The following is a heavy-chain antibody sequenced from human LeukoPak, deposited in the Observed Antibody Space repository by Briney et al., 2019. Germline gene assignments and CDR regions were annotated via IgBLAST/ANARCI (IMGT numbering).Heavy chain of an antibody. D-gene: IGHD6-19*01. CDR1: GFTFDDYA. CDR2: ISWNSGSI. Sequence: PGGSLRLSCAASGFTFDDYAMHWVRQAPGKGLEWVSGISWNSGSIGYADSVKGRFTISRDNAKNSLYLQMNSLRAEDTALYYCAKDSRYSSGWRAGYYGMDVWGQGTTVTVSS. V-gene: IGHV3-9*01. CDR3: AKDSRYSSGWRAGYYGMDV. J-gene: IGHJ6*02.